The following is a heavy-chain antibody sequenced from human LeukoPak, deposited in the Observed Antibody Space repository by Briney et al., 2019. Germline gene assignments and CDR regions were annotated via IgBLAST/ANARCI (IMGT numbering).Heavy chain of an antibody. CDR1: GYTFTGNY. D-gene: IGHD6-13*01. Sequence: RASVKVSCKASGYTFTGNYMHSVRQAPGQGLEWMGRINPNSGGTNYAQKFQGRVTMTRDTSISTAYMELSRLRSDDTAVYYCARARIAAAGVTDNYWGQGTLVTVSS. CDR3: ARARIAAAGVTDNY. CDR2: INPNSGGT. V-gene: IGHV1-2*06. J-gene: IGHJ4*02.